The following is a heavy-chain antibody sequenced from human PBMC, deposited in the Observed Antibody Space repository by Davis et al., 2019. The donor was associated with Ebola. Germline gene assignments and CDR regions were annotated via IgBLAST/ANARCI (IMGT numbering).Heavy chain of an antibody. V-gene: IGHV3-66*01. D-gene: IGHD6-19*01. CDR1: GFTVSSNY. CDR2: IYNGGST. J-gene: IGHJ4*02. Sequence: GESLKISCAASGFTVSSNYMSWVRQAPGKGLEWVSVIYNGGSTYYADSVKGRFTISRDNSKNTLYLQMNSLRAEDTAVYYCAAGYSSGWNIYWGQGTLVTVSS. CDR3: AAGYSSGWNIY.